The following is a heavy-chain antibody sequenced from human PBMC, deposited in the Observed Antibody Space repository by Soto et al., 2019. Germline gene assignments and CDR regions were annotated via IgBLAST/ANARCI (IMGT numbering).Heavy chain of an antibody. CDR1: GYNFNSYW. D-gene: IGHD5-18*01. V-gene: IGHV5-51*01. CDR2: IHPGGSET. J-gene: IGHJ6*02. Sequence: PGESLKISCKGSGYNFNSYWIAWVRQMPGKGLEWMGVIHPGGSETRYSPPFQGQVTISADKSVGTAYLHWSSLKASDTAMYYCARRGGYSSYYGLDIWGQGTTVTVSS. CDR3: ARRGGYSSYYGLDI.